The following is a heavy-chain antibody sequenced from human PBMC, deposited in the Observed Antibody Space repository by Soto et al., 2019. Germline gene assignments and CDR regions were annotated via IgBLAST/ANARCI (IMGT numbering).Heavy chain of an antibody. J-gene: IGHJ6*03. CDR2: IYYSGST. D-gene: IGHD3-3*01. V-gene: IGHV4-59*01. Sequence: PSETLSLTCTVSGGSISSYYWSWIRQPPGKGLEWIGYIYYSGSTNYNPSLKSRVTISVDTSKNQFSLKLSSVTAADTAVYYCARIAAEAFWSGGYYMDVWGKVTTVTVSS. CDR1: GGSISSYY. CDR3: ARIAAEAFWSGGYYMDV.